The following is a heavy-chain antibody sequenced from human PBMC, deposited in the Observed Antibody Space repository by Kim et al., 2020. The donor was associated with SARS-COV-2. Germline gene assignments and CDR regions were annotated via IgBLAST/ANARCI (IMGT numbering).Heavy chain of an antibody. CDR2: IYYTGST. J-gene: IGHJ5*01. CDR3: VRTAYCSSATCYRGWVDS. Sequence: SETLSLTCLVSGGSISSSSYYWGWMRQPPGKGLEWIASIYYTGSTYYNPSLKSRVTISVDTSKNKFSLKLTSVIAADTAVYYCVRTAYCSSATCYRGWVDSWGQGTLVTVSS. V-gene: IGHV4-39*01. CDR1: GGSISSSSYY. D-gene: IGHD2-2*02.